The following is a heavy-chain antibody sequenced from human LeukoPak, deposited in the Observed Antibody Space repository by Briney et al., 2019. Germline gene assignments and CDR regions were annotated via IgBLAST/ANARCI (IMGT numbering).Heavy chain of an antibody. CDR2: IDPSDSYT. V-gene: IGHV5-10-1*01. CDR3: ARSVYYYYYMDV. CDR1: GYSFTNYW. J-gene: IGHJ6*02. Sequence: GESLKISCKGSGYSFTNYWINWVRRMPGKGLEWMGRIDPSDSYTNYSPSFQGHVTISADKSISTVYLQWSSLKASDTAIYYCARSVYYYYYMDVWGQGTTVTVSS.